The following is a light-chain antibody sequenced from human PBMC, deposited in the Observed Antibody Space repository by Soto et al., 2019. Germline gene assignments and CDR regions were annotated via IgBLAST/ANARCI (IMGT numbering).Light chain of an antibody. J-gene: IGKJ1*01. CDR3: QQTYATPPT. CDR1: QTIRTS. CDR2: AAS. V-gene: IGKV1-39*01. Sequence: QSPSSLSASVGDRVILTCRASQTIRTSLNWYQQKPGKAPKLLIYAASTLHSGVPSRFSGSGSGTDFTLSISNLQPEDFATYFCQQTYATPPTFGQGTKVDIK.